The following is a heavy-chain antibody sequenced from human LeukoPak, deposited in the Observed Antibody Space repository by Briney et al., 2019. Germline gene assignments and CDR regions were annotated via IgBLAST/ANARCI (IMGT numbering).Heavy chain of an antibody. Sequence: PGGSLRLSCVASGFTFSSYGMYWVRQAPGKGLEWVAVIWYDGSNKYYADSVKGRFTISRDNSKNTLYLQMNSLRAEDTAVYYCARDGGDSSGLFDYWGQGTLVTVSS. D-gene: IGHD3-22*01. CDR3: ARDGGDSSGLFDY. CDR1: GFTFSSYG. V-gene: IGHV3-33*01. CDR2: IWYDGSNK. J-gene: IGHJ4*02.